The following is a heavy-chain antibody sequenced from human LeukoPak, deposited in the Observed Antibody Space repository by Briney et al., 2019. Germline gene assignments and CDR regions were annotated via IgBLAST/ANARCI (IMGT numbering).Heavy chain of an antibody. CDR2: IYYSGST. D-gene: IGHD5-24*01. V-gene: IGHV4-61*08. CDR1: GGSISSRDYF. CDR3: TRDNGFFDY. Sequence: SQTLSLTCTVSGGSISSRDYFWSWIRQPPGKGLEWIGYIYYSGSTNYNPSLKSRVTISVDTSKNQFSLKLASVTAADTAVYYCTRDNGFFDYWGQGTLVTVFS. J-gene: IGHJ4*02.